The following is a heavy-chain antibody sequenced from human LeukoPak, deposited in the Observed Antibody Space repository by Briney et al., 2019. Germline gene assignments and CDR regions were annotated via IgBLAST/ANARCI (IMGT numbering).Heavy chain of an antibody. CDR3: ARGRAQQQLAGWFDP. V-gene: IGHV4-39*07. CDR1: GGSISSSSYY. CDR2: IYYSGST. J-gene: IGHJ5*02. Sequence: SETLSLTCTVSGGSISSSSYYWGWIRQPPGKGLEWIGSIYYSGSTYYNPSLKSRVTISVDTSKNQFSLKLSSVTAADTAVYYCARGRAQQQLAGWFDPWGQGTLVTVSS. D-gene: IGHD6-13*01.